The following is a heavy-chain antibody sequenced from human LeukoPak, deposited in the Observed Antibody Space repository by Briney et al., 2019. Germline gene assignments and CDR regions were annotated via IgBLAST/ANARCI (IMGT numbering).Heavy chain of an antibody. CDR2: ISAYNGNT. Sequence: GASVTLSCKASGYTFTSYGISWVRQAPGQGLEWMGWISAYNGNTNYAQKLQGRVTMTTDTSTSTAYMELSSLRSDDTAVYYCARGGLLLITAPDAFDIWGQGAMVTVSS. CDR3: ARGGLLLITAPDAFDI. V-gene: IGHV1-18*01. D-gene: IGHD3-16*01. J-gene: IGHJ3*02. CDR1: GYTFTSYG.